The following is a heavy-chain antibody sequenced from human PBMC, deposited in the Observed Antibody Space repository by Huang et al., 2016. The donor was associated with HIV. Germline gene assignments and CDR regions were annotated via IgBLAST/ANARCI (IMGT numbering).Heavy chain of an antibody. V-gene: IGHV1-46*01. CDR3: ARDMASQVSSGWFGDFDY. CDR2: INPTGGST. D-gene: IGHD6-19*01. CDR1: GYTFTRNY. Sequence: QVQLVQSGAEVKKPGASVKVSCKAFGYTFTRNYMHWVRQAPGQGLEWMGIINPTGGSTIYAQKVQGRVTMTRDTSTSTVYMELSSLRSEDTAMYYCARDMASQVSSGWFGDFDYWGQGTLVTVSS. J-gene: IGHJ4*02.